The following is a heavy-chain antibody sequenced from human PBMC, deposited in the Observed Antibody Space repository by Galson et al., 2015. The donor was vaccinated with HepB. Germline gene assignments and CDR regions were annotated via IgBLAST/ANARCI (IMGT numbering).Heavy chain of an antibody. CDR1: GFTFSSYS. J-gene: IGHJ4*02. Sequence: SLRLSCAASGFTFSSYSMNWVRRAPGKGLEWVSSISSSSSYIYYADSVKGRFTISRDNAKNSLYLQMNSLRAEDTAVYYCARDVVFWSGRYFDYWGQGTLVTVSS. D-gene: IGHD3-3*01. V-gene: IGHV3-21*01. CDR2: ISSSSSYI. CDR3: ARDVVFWSGRYFDY.